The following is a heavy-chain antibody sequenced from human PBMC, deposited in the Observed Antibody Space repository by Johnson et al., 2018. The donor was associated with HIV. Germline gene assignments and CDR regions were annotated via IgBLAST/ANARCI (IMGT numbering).Heavy chain of an antibody. J-gene: IGHJ3*02. CDR2: ISYDGSNK. V-gene: IGHV3-30-3*01. CDR3: AREFESPETDFWSGDDAFDI. CDR1: GFTFNDYG. Sequence: QVQLVESGGGLVQPGGSLRLSCAASGFTFNDYGMHWVRQAPGKGLEWVAVISYDGSNKYYADSVKGRFTISRDNSKNTVYLQMNSLRAEDTAVYYCAREFESPETDFWSGDDAFDIWGQGTMVTVSS. D-gene: IGHD3-3*01.